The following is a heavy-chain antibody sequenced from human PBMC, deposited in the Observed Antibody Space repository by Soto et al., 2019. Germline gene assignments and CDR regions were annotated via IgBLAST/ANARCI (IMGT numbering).Heavy chain of an antibody. CDR3: ARDVDIMTQGPLGY. CDR2: ISSGSRTI. CDR1: GFTFSTYS. J-gene: IGHJ4*02. Sequence: PGGSLRLSCTASGFTFSTYSMYWVRQAPGKGLEWVSYISSGSRTIYYADSVKGRFTISRDNAKDSLFLQMNSLRDEDTAVYYCARDVDIMTQGPLGYWGQGTLVTVSS. V-gene: IGHV3-48*02. D-gene: IGHD3-9*01.